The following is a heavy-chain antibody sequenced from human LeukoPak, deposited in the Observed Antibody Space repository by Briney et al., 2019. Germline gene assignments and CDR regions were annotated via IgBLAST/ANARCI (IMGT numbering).Heavy chain of an antibody. CDR3: ARGGPYGSFDY. D-gene: IGHD4-17*01. CDR2: VKQDGREK. Sequence: GGSLRLSCAASGFSFSNNWMSWVRQAPGKGLEWVANVKQDGREKFYVDSVKGRFTISRDNAKNSLYLQMNSLRAEDTAVYYCARGGPYGSFDYWGQGTLVTVSS. CDR1: GFSFSNNW. J-gene: IGHJ4*02. V-gene: IGHV3-7*01.